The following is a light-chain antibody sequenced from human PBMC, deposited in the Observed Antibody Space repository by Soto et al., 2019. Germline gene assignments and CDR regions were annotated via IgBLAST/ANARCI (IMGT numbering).Light chain of an antibody. CDR3: QQRNKWPIP. J-gene: IGKJ5*01. V-gene: IGKV3-11*01. CDR2: DAS. Sequence: EIVRTQSPATVSVSPGERATLSCRASQSVGNNLVWYQQKPGQAPRLLIYDASNRATGIPARFSGSGCGTDFSLIISSLVHEDFVVDYCQQRNKWPIPFGQGTRLEIK. CDR1: QSVGNN.